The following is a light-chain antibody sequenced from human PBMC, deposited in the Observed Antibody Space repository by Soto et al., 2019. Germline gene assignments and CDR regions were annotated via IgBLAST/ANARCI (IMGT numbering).Light chain of an antibody. CDR1: ISNI. Sequence: QSVLTQPPSVSAAPGQKVTISCSGSISNIVSWYQQLPGTAPKLLIYDNNKRPSGIPDRFSGSKSGTSATLGITGLQTGDEADYYCGMWDSSLSVVVFGGGTKLTVL. CDR2: DNN. CDR3: GMWDSSLSVVV. V-gene: IGLV1-51*01. J-gene: IGLJ2*01.